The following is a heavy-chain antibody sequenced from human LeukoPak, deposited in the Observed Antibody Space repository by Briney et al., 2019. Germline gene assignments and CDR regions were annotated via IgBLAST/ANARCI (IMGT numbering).Heavy chain of an antibody. CDR1: GGSFSGYY. V-gene: IGHV4-34*01. J-gene: IGHJ4*02. Sequence: SEILSLTCAVYGGSFSGYYWSWIRQSPGKGLEWIGEVNHSGGTNYNPSLKSRVTISVDTSKNQFSLKLSSVTAADTAVYYCARDVTGSASDYWGQGTLVTVSS. CDR2: VNHSGGT. CDR3: ARDVTGSASDY. D-gene: IGHD1-1*01.